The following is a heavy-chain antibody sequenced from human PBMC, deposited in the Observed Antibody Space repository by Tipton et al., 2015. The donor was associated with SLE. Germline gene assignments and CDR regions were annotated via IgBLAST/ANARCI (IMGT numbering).Heavy chain of an antibody. J-gene: IGHJ4*02. V-gene: IGHV4-4*07. CDR1: GGSIIGYY. Sequence: TLSLTCTVSGGSIIGYYWSWIRQPAGQGPEWIGRIYTDGRTIHNPSLNSRVTMSLDTSKSQFSLKLTSVTAADTAVYYCARDWGGEALDFWGQGTLVTVSS. CDR3: ARDWGGEALDF. CDR2: IYTDGRT. D-gene: IGHD2-21*01.